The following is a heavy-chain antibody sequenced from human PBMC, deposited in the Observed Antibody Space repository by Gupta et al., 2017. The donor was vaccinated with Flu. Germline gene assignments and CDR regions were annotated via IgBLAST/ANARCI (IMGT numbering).Heavy chain of an antibody. V-gene: IGHV3-33*01. CDR2: LWYDGINK. D-gene: IGHD3-10*01. J-gene: IGHJ4*02. CDR3: ARDFRITVVRGIMGPEYYFDF. CDR1: GFNVSNYG. Sequence: QVQLVESGGGVVQPGKSLRLSCAASGFNVSNYGMHWVRQAPGKGLEWLAVLWYDGINKYHAESVKGRFTIFRDISKNLLFLQMNSVRAEDTAVYYCARDFRITVVRGIMGPEYYFDFWGQGTLVTVSS.